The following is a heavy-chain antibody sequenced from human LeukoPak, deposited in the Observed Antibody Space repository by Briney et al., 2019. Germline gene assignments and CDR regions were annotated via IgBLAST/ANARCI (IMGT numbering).Heavy chain of an antibody. J-gene: IGHJ6*02. CDR1: GGSISSYY. CDR2: IYYSGST. V-gene: IGHV4-59*01. CDR3: ARDADPGMDV. Sequence: SETLSLTCTVSGGSISSYYWSWIRQPPGNGLEWIGYIYYSGSTNYNPSLKSRVTISVDTSKNQFSLKLSSVTAADTAVYYCARDADPGMDVWGQGTTGTVSS.